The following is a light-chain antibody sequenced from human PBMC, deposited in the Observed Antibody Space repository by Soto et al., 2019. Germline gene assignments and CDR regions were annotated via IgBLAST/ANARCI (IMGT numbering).Light chain of an antibody. J-gene: IGLJ2*01. Sequence: QSVLTQSPSASASLGASVKLTCTLRSGHSSYAIAWHQQQPEKGTRYLMKLNSDGSHSKGDGIPDRFSGSSSGAERYLTISSLQSEDEADYYCQTWGTGVGFGGGTKRTV. CDR2: LNSDGSH. CDR1: SGHSSYA. CDR3: QTWGTGVG. V-gene: IGLV4-69*01.